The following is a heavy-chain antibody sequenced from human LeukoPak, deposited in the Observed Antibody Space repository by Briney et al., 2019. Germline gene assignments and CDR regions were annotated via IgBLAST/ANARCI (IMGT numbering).Heavy chain of an antibody. CDR3: ARDSAIYYYDSSGYYSGEDY. CDR1: GGSISSSSYY. J-gene: IGHJ4*02. CDR2: IYYSGST. D-gene: IGHD3-22*01. V-gene: IGHV4-39*07. Sequence: SETLSLTCTVSGGSISSSSYYWGWIRQPPGKGLEWIRSIYYSGSTYYNPSLKSRVTISVDTSKNQFSLKLSSVTAADTAVYYCARDSAIYYYDSSGYYSGEDYWGQGTLVTVSS.